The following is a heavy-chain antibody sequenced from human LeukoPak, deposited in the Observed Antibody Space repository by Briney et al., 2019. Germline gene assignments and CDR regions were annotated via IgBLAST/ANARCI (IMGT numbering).Heavy chain of an antibody. J-gene: IGHJ3*02. D-gene: IGHD1-26*01. CDR3: ARRSYYSDAFDI. V-gene: IGHV4-59*12. CDR1: GGSISSYY. CDR2: IYYSGST. Sequence: PSETLSLTCTVSGGSISSYYWSWIRQPPGKGLEWIGYIYYSGSTNYNPSLKSRVTISVDTSRNQFSLKLSSVTAADTAVYYCARRSYYSDAFDIWGQGTMVTVSS.